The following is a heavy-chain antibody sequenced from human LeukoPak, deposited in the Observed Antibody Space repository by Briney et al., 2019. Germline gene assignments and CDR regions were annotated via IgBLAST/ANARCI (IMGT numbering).Heavy chain of an antibody. CDR3: ATRTYSSGWYYFDY. J-gene: IGHJ4*02. Sequence: SETLSLTCTVSGGSISSYYWSWIRQPPGKGLEWIGYIYYGGSTNYNPSLKSQVTISVDTSKNQFSLKLSSVTAADTAVYYCATRTYSSGWYYFDYWGQGTLVIVSS. V-gene: IGHV4-59*01. D-gene: IGHD6-19*01. CDR2: IYYGGST. CDR1: GGSISSYY.